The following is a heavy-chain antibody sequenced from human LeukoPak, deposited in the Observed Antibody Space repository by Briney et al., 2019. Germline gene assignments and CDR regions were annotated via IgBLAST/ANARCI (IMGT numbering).Heavy chain of an antibody. CDR3: ARDSYPNSGSYYVYYFDY. Sequence: GGSLRLSCAASGFTFSSYGMHWVRQAPGKGLEWVAFIRYDGSNKYYADSVKGRFTISRDNSKNTLYLQMNRLRSDDTAVYYCARDSYPNSGSYYVYYFDYWGQGTLVTVSS. V-gene: IGHV3-30*02. J-gene: IGHJ4*02. CDR1: GFTFSSYG. CDR2: IRYDGSNK. D-gene: IGHD1-26*01.